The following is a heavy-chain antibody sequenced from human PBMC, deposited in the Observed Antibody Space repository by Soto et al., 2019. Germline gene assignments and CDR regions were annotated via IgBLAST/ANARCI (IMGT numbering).Heavy chain of an antibody. J-gene: IGHJ6*02. CDR1: GYTLTSYY. CDR2: INPSGGST. Sequence: ASVKVSCKAPGYTLTSYYMHWVRQAPGQGLEWMGIINPSGGSTNYAQKFQGRVTMTRDTSISTAYMELSRLRSDDTAVYYCARLGAAAGIDYYGMDVWGQGTTVTVS. V-gene: IGHV1-46*01. D-gene: IGHD6-13*01. CDR3: ARLGAAAGIDYYGMDV.